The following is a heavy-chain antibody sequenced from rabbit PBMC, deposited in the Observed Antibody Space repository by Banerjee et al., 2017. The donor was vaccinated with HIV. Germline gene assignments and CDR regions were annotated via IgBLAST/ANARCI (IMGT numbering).Heavy chain of an antibody. J-gene: IGHJ4*01. CDR2: INTSSGNT. CDR1: GFSFSNKYV. V-gene: IGHV1S45*01. CDR3: ARGPVYATNGVGTYFNL. Sequence: QEQLEESGGDLVKPEGSLTLTCTASGFSFSNKYVMCWVRQAPGKGLEWIACINTSSGNTVYATWAKGRFTISKTSWTTVTLQMTSLTAADTATYCCARGPVYATNGVGTYFNLWGPGTLVTVS. D-gene: IGHD6-1*01.